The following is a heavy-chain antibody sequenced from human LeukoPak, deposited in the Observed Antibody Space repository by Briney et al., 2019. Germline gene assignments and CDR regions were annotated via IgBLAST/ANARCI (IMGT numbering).Heavy chain of an antibody. V-gene: IGHV4-34*01. CDR1: GGSFSGYY. J-gene: IGHJ2*01. Sequence: SETLSLTCAVYGGSFSGYYWSWIRQPPGKGLEWIGEINHSGSTNYNPSLKSRVTISVDTSKNQFSLKLSSVTAADAAVYYCARKRYSSSWYTDWYFDLWGRGTLVTVSS. CDR3: ARKRYSSSWYTDWYFDL. CDR2: INHSGST. D-gene: IGHD6-13*01.